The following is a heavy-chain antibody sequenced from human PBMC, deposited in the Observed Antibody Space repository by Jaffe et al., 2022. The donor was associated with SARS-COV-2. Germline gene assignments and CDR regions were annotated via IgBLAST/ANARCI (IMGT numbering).Heavy chain of an antibody. D-gene: IGHD3-22*01. CDR1: GYTFTSYY. Sequence: QVQLVQSGAEVKKPGASVKVSCKASGYTFTSYYMHWVRQAPGQGLEWMGIINPSGGSTSYAQKLQGRVTMTRDTSTSTVYMELSSLRSEDTAVYYCARSNVLALYYLIIGDGFDYWGQGTLVTVSS. J-gene: IGHJ4*02. CDR3: ARSNVLALYYLIIGDGFDY. V-gene: IGHV1-46*04. CDR2: INPSGGST.